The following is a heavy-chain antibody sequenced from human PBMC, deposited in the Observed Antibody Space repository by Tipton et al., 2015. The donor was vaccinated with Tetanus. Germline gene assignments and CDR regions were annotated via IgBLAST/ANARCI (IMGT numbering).Heavy chain of an antibody. J-gene: IGHJ4*02. Sequence: SLRLSCAASGFTVSSNYMSWVRQAPGKGLEWVSVICSGGSTYYADSVKGRFTISRDNSKNTLYLQMNSLRAEDTAVYYCARDHYYYDSSGQNYYFDYWGQGTLVTVSS. CDR2: ICSGGST. V-gene: IGHV3-66*01. CDR3: ARDHYYYDSSGQNYYFDY. D-gene: IGHD3-22*01. CDR1: GFTVSSNY.